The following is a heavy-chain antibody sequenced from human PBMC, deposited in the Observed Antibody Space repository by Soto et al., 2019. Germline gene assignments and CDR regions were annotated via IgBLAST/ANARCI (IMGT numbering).Heavy chain of an antibody. CDR2: IYYSGST. CDR3: ARGVGGIAARPWVY. Sequence: SETLSLTCSVSDGSISSYYWSWIWQPPGQGLEWIGHIYYSGSTDYNPSHKSRVIISVDTSKNQLSLKLNFVTAADTAMYYCARGVGGIAARPWVYWGQGILVTVS. V-gene: IGHV4-59*01. J-gene: IGHJ4*02. D-gene: IGHD6-6*01. CDR1: DGSISSYY.